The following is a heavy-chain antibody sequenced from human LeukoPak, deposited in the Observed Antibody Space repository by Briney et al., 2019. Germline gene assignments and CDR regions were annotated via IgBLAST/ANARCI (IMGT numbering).Heavy chain of an antibody. V-gene: IGHV4-34*01. D-gene: IGHD6-13*01. CDR2: INHSGST. CDR1: GGSISSYY. Sequence: PSETLSLTCTVSGGSISSYYWSWIRQPPGRGLEWIGEINHSGSTNYNPSLKSRVTISVDTSKNQFSLKLSSVTAADTAVYYCARAYSSSWYRGMGYFDYWGQGTLVTVSS. J-gene: IGHJ4*02. CDR3: ARAYSSSWYRGMGYFDY.